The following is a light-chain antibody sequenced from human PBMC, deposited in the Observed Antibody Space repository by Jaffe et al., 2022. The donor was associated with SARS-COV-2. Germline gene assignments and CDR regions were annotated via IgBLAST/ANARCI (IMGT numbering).Light chain of an antibody. CDR2: KAS. J-gene: IGKJ4*01. CDR3: QQYNSYPLT. V-gene: IGKV1-5*03. CDR1: QSISSW. Sequence: DIQMTQSPSTLSASVGDRVTITCRASQSISSWLAWYQQKPGKAPKLLIYKASSLESGVPSRFSGSGSGTEFTLTISSLQPDDLATYYCQQYNSYPLTFGGGAKVEIK.